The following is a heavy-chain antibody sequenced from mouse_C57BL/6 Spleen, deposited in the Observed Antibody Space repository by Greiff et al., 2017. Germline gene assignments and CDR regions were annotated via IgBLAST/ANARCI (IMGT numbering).Heavy chain of an antibody. V-gene: IGHV1-9*01. CDR3: ARLDGSNYYFDY. Sequence: VQLQQSGAELMKPGASVKLSCKATGYTFTGYWIEWVKQRPGHGLEWIGEILPGSGNTNYNEKFKGKATFTADTSSNTAYMQLSSLTTEDSAIYYCARLDGSNYYFDYWGQGTTLTVSS. D-gene: IGHD2-5*01. J-gene: IGHJ2*01. CDR1: GYTFTGYW. CDR2: ILPGSGNT.